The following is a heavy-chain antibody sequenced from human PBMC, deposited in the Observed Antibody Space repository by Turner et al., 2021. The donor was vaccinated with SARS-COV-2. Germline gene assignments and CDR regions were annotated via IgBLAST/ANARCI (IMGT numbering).Heavy chain of an antibody. J-gene: IGHJ6*02. CDR3: ARYCSGGSCYSFGYYYYGMDV. CDR1: GSTLSRYS. D-gene: IGHD2-15*01. Sequence: QVQLVQSGAEVKQPGSSVKVSCKDSGSTLSRYSLSWVRQAPGQGLEWMGGIIPIFGTENYAQKFQGIVTITADESTSSAYMELSSLRSEDTAVYYFARYCSGGSCYSFGYYYYGMDVWGQGTTVTVSS. V-gene: IGHV1-69*01. CDR2: IIPIFGTE.